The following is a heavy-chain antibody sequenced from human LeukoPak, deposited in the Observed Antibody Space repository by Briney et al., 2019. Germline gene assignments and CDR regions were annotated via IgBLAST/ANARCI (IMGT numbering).Heavy chain of an antibody. CDR2: ISPSGDIT. CDR3: AKDDAWLRFGE. J-gene: IGHJ4*02. D-gene: IGHD3-10*01. Sequence: GGSLRLSCAASGFTFSSYTMNWVRQAPGKGLEWVSGISPSGDITYYADSVKGRFTISRDNSKNTLYLEVISPTAEDTAVYYCAKDDAWLRFGEWSQGTLVTVSS. CDR1: GFTFSSYT. V-gene: IGHV3-23*01.